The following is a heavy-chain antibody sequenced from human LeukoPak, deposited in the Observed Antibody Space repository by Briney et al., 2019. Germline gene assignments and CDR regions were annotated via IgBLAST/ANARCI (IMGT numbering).Heavy chain of an antibody. Sequence: EASVKVSCKASGYTFTSYAMNWVRQAPGQGLEWMGWINTNTGNPTYAQGFTGRFVFSLDTSVSTAYLQISSLKAEDTAVYYCARLGNRGWNRSQVGKYYYYYYMDVWGKGTTVTISS. CDR2: INTNTGNP. J-gene: IGHJ6*03. D-gene: IGHD1-1*01. CDR1: GYTFTSYA. CDR3: ARLGNRGWNRSQVGKYYYYYYMDV. V-gene: IGHV7-4-1*02.